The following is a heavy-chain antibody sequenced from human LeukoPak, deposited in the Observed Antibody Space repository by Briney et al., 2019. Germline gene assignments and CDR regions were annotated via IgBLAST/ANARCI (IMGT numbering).Heavy chain of an antibody. Sequence: PGGSLRLSCAASGFTFSSYWMSWVRQAPGKGLEWVANIKQDGSEKYYVDSVKGRFTISRDNAKNSLYLQMNSLRAEDTAVYYCAREAIAVAGTFRPFDYWGQGTLVTVSS. D-gene: IGHD6-19*01. V-gene: IGHV3-7*01. CDR2: IKQDGSEK. CDR3: AREAIAVAGTFRPFDY. J-gene: IGHJ4*02. CDR1: GFTFSSYW.